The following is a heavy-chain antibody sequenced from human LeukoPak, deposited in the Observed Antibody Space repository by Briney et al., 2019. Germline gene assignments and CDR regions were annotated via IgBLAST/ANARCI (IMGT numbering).Heavy chain of an antibody. V-gene: IGHV4-34*01. Sequence: SETLSLTCAVYGGSFSGYYWSWIRQPPGKGLEWIGEINHSGSTNYNPSLKSRVTISVDTSKNQFSLKLSSVTAADTAVYYCARAVRGSGLLYYFDYWGQGTLVTVSS. CDR2: INHSGST. CDR3: ARAVRGSGLLYYFDY. CDR1: GGSFSGYY. D-gene: IGHD3-10*01. J-gene: IGHJ4*02.